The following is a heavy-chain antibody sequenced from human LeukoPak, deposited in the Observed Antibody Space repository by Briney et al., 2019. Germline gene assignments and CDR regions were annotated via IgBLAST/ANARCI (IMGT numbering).Heavy chain of an antibody. D-gene: IGHD3-10*01. CDR2: ITGSGDRT. CDR1: GFTFSSYA. V-gene: IGHV3-23*01. Sequence: GGSLRLSCAASGFTFSSYAMSWVRQAPGKGLERVSAITGSGDRTYYADSVKGRFTVSRDTSKNTLFLQMNSLRAEDTAVYYCAKLLRGVVVPYFDYWGQGTLVTVSS. CDR3: AKLLRGVVVPYFDY. J-gene: IGHJ4*02.